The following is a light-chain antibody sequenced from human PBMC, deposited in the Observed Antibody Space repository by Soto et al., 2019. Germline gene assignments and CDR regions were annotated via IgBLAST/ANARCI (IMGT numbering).Light chain of an antibody. CDR3: GSYTSSSTLV. J-gene: IGLJ3*02. V-gene: IGLV2-14*01. Sequence: QSVLTQPASVSGSPGQSITISCTGTSSDVGGYNYVSWYQQHPGKAPKLMIYEVSNRPSGVSNRFSGSKSGNTASLTISGLQAGDEADYYCGSYTSSSTLVFGGGTQLTVL. CDR1: SSDVGGYNY. CDR2: EVS.